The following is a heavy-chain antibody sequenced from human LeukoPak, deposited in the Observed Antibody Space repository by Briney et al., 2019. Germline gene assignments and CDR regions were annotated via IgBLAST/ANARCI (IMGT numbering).Heavy chain of an antibody. Sequence: QPGGSLRLSCAASGFTFSSYGMHWVRQAPGKGLEWVAFIRYDGSNTFYTDSVKGRFTTSRDNSKNTLYLQMNSLRPEDTAVYYCAKSQYQLRWGDYFDYWGQGTLVTVSS. CDR3: AKSQYQLRWGDYFDY. J-gene: IGHJ4*02. CDR2: IRYDGSNT. V-gene: IGHV3-30*02. CDR1: GFTFSSYG. D-gene: IGHD4-23*01.